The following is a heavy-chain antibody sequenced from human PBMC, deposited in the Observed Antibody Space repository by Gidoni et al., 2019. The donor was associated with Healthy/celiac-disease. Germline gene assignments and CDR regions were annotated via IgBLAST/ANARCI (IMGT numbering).Heavy chain of an antibody. CDR2: IYSGGST. J-gene: IGHJ4*02. D-gene: IGHD3-9*01. CDR1: GFTVSSNY. CDR3: AGEDVLRYFGY. Sequence: EVKLVESGEGLIQPGGSLRLSCAASGFTVSSNYMSGVRQAPGKGLEWVSVIYSGGSTYYADSVKGRFTISRDNSKNTLYLQMNSLRAEDTAVYYCAGEDVLRYFGYWGQGTLVTVSS. V-gene: IGHV3-53*01.